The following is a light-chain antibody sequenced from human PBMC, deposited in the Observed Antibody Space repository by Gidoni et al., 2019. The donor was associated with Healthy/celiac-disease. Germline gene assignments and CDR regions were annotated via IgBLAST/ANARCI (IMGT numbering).Light chain of an antibody. CDR3: QQYGSSPTWT. Sequence: IVLTQSPGTLSLSPGERATLSCRASQSVSSSYLAWYQHKPGQAPRLLIYGASSRATGIPDRFSGSGSGTDFTLTISRLEPEDFAVYYCQQYGSSPTWTFGQXTKVEIK. CDR2: GAS. J-gene: IGKJ1*01. CDR1: QSVSSSY. V-gene: IGKV3-20*01.